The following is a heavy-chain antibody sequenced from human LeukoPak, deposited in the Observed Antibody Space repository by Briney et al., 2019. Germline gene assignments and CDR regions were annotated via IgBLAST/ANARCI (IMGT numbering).Heavy chain of an antibody. D-gene: IGHD6-6*01. J-gene: IGHJ4*02. V-gene: IGHV3-9*03. CDR1: GFTFDDYA. CDR3: AKDIEGQLVGFLDY. CDR2: ISWNSGSI. Sequence: PGRSLRLSCAASGFTFDDYAMHWVRQAPGKGLEWVSGISWNSGSIGYADSVKGRFTISRDNAKNSLYLQMNSLRAEDMALYYCAKDIEGQLVGFLDYWGQGTLVTVSS.